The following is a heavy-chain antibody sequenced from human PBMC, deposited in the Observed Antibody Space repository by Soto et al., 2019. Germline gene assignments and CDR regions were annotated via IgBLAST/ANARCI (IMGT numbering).Heavy chain of an antibody. D-gene: IGHD6-19*01. Sequence: QVQLVQSGAEVKKPGASVQVSCKTSGYTFTSHAISWVRQAPGQGLEWMGWISDYNRDTHYAQNFQGRFTVTIDTSTSTVYMELRSLRPDDTAIYYCARSGGSSGWDYPEDYWGQGTLVTVSS. CDR1: GYTFTSHA. CDR3: ARSGGSSGWDYPEDY. J-gene: IGHJ4*02. CDR2: ISDYNRDT. V-gene: IGHV1-18*01.